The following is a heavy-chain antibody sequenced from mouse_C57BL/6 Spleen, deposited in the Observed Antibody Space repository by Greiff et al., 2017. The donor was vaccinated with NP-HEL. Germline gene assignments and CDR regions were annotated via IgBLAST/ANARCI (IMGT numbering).Heavy chain of an antibody. V-gene: IGHV1-64*01. D-gene: IGHD2-2*01. Sequence: QVQLQQSGPELVKPGASVKIPCKASGYTFTDYNMDWVKQRPGQGLEWIGMIHPNSGSTNYNEKFKSKATLTVDKSSSTAYMQLSSLTADDSAVYYCARERAYMVTTGAMDYWGQGTSVTVSS. J-gene: IGHJ4*01. CDR2: IHPNSGST. CDR3: ARERAYMVTTGAMDY. CDR1: GYTFTDYN.